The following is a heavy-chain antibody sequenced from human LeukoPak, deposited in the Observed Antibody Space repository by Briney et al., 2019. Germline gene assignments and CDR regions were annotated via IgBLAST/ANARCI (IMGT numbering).Heavy chain of an antibody. CDR1: GGSISSYY. D-gene: IGHD3-3*01. V-gene: IGHV4-59*01. J-gene: IGHJ4*02. CDR3: ARAPNYDFWSGYGAFDY. Sequence: SETLSLTCTVSGGSISSYYWSWIRQPPGKGLEWIGYIYYSGSTNYNPSLKSRVTISVDTSKNQFSLKLRSVTAADTSVYYCARAPNYDFWSGYGAFDYWGQGTLVTVSS. CDR2: IYYSGST.